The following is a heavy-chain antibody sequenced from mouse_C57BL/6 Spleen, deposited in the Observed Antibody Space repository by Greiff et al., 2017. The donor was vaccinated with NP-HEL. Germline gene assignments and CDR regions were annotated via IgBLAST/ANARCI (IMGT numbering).Heavy chain of an antibody. J-gene: IGHJ1*03. CDR1: GYTFTDYE. D-gene: IGHD1-1*01. CDR2: IDPETGGT. V-gene: IGHV1-15*01. CDR3: TRSSFYYYGSSYRYFDV. Sequence: QVQLKQSGAELVRPGASVTLSCKASGYTFTDYEMHWVKQTPVHGLEWIGAIDPETGGTAYNQKFKGKAILTADKSSSTAYMELRSLTSEDSAVYYCTRSSFYYYGSSYRYFDVWGTGTTVTVSS.